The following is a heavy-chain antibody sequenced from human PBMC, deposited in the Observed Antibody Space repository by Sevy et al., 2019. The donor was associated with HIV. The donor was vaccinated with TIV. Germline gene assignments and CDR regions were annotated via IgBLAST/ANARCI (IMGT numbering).Heavy chain of an antibody. CDR1: GYTFTSYG. CDR2: ISAYNGNT. Sequence: ASVKVSCKASGYTFTSYGISWVRQAPGQGLEWMGWISAYNGNTNYAQKLQGRVTMTTDTSTSTAYMGLRSLRSDDTAVYYCARESGYSSGWQHYNWFDPWGQGTLVTVSS. V-gene: IGHV1-18*01. D-gene: IGHD6-19*01. J-gene: IGHJ5*02. CDR3: ARESGYSSGWQHYNWFDP.